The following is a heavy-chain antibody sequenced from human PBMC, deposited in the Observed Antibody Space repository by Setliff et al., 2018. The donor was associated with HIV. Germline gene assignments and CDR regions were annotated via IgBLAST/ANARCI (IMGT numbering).Heavy chain of an antibody. Sequence: PGESLKISCAASGFTFSSDAMSWVRQAPGKGLEWVSAVSGGGGSTYYADSVKGRFTISRDNSKNTLYLQMNSLRVEDTAVYYCAKERNPYYYDTSGYSWFDPWGQGTLVTVSS. CDR2: VSGGGGST. D-gene: IGHD3-22*01. CDR1: GFTFSSDA. CDR3: AKERNPYYYDTSGYSWFDP. J-gene: IGHJ5*02. V-gene: IGHV3-23*01.